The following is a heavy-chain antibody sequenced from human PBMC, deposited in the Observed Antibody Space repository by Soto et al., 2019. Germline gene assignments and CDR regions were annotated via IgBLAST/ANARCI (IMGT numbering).Heavy chain of an antibody. CDR3: VRDQVAVDGYYFDS. V-gene: IGHV1-18*01. J-gene: IGHJ4*02. D-gene: IGHD6-19*01. CDR2: IGAYNGNT. Sequence: ASVKVSCKASGYTFTSYGISWVRQAPGQGLEWMGWIGAYNGNTRYRHELQGRVTMTRDTSTSTAHMELRGLASDDTAVYFCVRDQVAVDGYYFDSWGQGTLVTVSS. CDR1: GYTFTSYG.